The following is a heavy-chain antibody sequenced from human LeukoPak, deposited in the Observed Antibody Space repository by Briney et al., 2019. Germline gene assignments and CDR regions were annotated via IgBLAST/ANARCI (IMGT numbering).Heavy chain of an antibody. CDR3: ARDLYYSSSSGVVGF. V-gene: IGHV1-69-2*01. J-gene: IGHJ4*02. Sequence: ASVKISCKASGYTFTKYFIHWVQQAPGKGLEWMGRVDPEDGEIVYAAMFQGRVAITADTSTDTAYMEMTSLTSEDTAVYFCARDLYYSSSSGVVGFWGQGTLVTVSS. D-gene: IGHD6-6*01. CDR1: GYTFTKYF. CDR2: VDPEDGEI.